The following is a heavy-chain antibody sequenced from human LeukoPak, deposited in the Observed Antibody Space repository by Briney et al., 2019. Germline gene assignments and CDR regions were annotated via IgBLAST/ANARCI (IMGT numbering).Heavy chain of an antibody. V-gene: IGHV3-53*01. D-gene: IGHD3-10*01. Sequence: PGGSLRLSCAASGFTVSSNLMSWVRQAPGKGLEWVSVIYSSGDTYYADSVKGRFTISRDNSKNTLYLQMNSLRAEDTAVYYCARDSYYGLGSYYRYTFDYWGQGTLVTVSS. CDR2: IYSSGDT. CDR1: GFTVSSNL. CDR3: ARDSYYGLGSYYRYTFDY. J-gene: IGHJ4*02.